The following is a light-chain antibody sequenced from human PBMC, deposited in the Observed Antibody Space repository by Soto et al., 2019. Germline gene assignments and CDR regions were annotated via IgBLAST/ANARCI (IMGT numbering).Light chain of an antibody. CDR1: SSDVGDYKY. CDR3: AGWDDTLSGHV. CDR2: EVT. V-gene: IGLV2-14*01. J-gene: IGLJ3*02. Sequence: QSVLTQPASVSGSPGQSITISCTGTSSDVGDYKYVSWYQHHPGKAPKVMIYEVTNRPSGVSNRFSGSKSGTSASLAISGLRSEDESDYYCAGWDDTLSGHVFGGGTKLTVL.